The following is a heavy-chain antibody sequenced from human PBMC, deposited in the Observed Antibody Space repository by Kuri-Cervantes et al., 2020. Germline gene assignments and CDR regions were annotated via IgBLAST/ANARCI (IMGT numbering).Heavy chain of an antibody. J-gene: IGHJ6*02. CDR2: ISYDGSNK. D-gene: IGHD6-13*01. V-gene: IGHV3-30*07. CDR3: ARSTPGYSSSWYGRYYYGMDV. CDR1: GFTFSSYA. Sequence: LSLTCAASGFTFSSYAMNWVRQAPGKGLEWVAVISYDGSNKYYADSVKGRFTISRDNSKNTLYLQMNSLRAEDTAVYYCARSTPGYSSSWYGRYYYGMDVWGQGTTVTVSS.